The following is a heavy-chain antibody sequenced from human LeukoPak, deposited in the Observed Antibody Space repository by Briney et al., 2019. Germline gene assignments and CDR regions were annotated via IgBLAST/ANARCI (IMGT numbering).Heavy chain of an antibody. V-gene: IGHV4-59*01. Sequence: SETLSLTCTVSGGSISSYYWSWIRQPPGKGLEWIGYIYYSGSTNYNPSLKSRVTISVDTSKSQFSLKLSSVTAADTAVYYCARAGQQLDNWFDPWGQGTLVTVSS. J-gene: IGHJ5*02. CDR2: IYYSGST. CDR3: ARAGQQLDNWFDP. CDR1: GGSISSYY. D-gene: IGHD6-13*01.